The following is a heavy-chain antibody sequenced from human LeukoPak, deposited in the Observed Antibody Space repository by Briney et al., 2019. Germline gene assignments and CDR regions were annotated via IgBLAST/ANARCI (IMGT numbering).Heavy chain of an antibody. D-gene: IGHD3-16*01. Sequence: GGSLRLSCAASGFPFSSYAMTWVRQAPGKGLEWVSSISDSGGTTFYADSVKGRFTISRDNSKNTLYLQMNSLRAEDTAAYYCAGREGDYSDYWGQGTLVTVSS. V-gene: IGHV3-23*01. J-gene: IGHJ4*02. CDR2: ISDSGGTT. CDR1: GFPFSSYA. CDR3: AGREGDYSDY.